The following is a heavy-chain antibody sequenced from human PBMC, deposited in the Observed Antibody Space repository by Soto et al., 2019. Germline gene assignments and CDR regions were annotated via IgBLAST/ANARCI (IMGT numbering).Heavy chain of an antibody. CDR2: IIGSVGST. CDR3: AKGLTPGYCSSTSCPSSTYYYYMDV. Sequence: GWSLRDSCTASLFTFSSYAMSWVRQTPFKLLEFFSAIIGSVGSTYYADSVKGRFTISRDNSKNTLYLQMNSLRAEDTAVYYCAKGLTPGYCSSTSCPSSTYYYYMDVWGKGTTVTV. D-gene: IGHD2-2*01. CDR1: LFTFSSYA. J-gene: IGHJ6*03. V-gene: IGHV3-23*01.